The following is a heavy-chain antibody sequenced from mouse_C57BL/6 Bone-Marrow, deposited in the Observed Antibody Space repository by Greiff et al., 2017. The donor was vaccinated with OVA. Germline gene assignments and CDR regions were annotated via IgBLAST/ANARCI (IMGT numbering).Heavy chain of an antibody. CDR2: INPGSGGT. CDR1: GYAFTNYL. Sequence: QVQLQQSGAELVRPGTSVKVSCKASGYAFTNYLIEWVKQRPGQGLEWIGVINPGSGGTNYNEKFKGKATLTADKSSSTAYMQLSSLTSEDSAVYFCARRGAYDYVYFDYWGQGTTLTVSS. V-gene: IGHV1-54*01. J-gene: IGHJ2*01. CDR3: ARRGAYDYVYFDY. D-gene: IGHD2-4*01.